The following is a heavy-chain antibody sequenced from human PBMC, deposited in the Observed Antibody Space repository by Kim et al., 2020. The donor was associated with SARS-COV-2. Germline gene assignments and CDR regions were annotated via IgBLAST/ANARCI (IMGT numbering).Heavy chain of an antibody. CDR2: INWNGGST. D-gene: IGHD3-10*01. V-gene: IGHV3-20*01. CDR1: GFTFDDYG. CDR3: ARSMVRNYGMDV. Sequence: GGSLRLSCAASGFTFDDYGMSWVRQAPGKGLEWVSGINWNGGSTGYADSVKGRFTISRDNAKNSLYLQMNSLRAEDTALYHCARSMVRNYGMDVWGQGTTVTVSS. J-gene: IGHJ6*02.